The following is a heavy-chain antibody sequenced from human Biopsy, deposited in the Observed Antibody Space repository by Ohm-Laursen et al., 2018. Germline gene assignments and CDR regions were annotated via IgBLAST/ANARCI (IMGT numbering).Heavy chain of an antibody. CDR2: IYYSGST. V-gene: IGHV4-59*12. CDR1: GGSISSYY. Sequence: GTLSLTCSVSGGSISSYYWSWIRQPPGKGLEWIGYIYYSGSTNYNPSLKSRVTISVDTSKNQFSLRLNSVTAADTAVYYCAGIVLGPTNDAFDIWGQGTMVTVSS. D-gene: IGHD1-26*01. J-gene: IGHJ3*02. CDR3: AGIVLGPTNDAFDI.